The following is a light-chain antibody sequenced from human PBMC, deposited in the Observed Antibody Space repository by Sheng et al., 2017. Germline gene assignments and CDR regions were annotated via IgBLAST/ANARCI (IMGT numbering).Light chain of an antibody. CDR1: KLGDKY. V-gene: IGLV3-1*01. CDR3: QAWDSSTAG. Sequence: SYELTQPPSVSVSPGQTASITCSGDKLGDKYACWYQQKPGQSPVLVIYQDSKRPSGIPERFSGSNSGNTATLTISGTQAMDEADYYCQAWDSSTAGLGTGTKVTVL. J-gene: IGLJ1*01. CDR2: QDS.